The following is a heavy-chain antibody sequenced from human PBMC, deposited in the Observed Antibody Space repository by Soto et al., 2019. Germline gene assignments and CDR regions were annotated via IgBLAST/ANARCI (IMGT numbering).Heavy chain of an antibody. CDR1: GYTFTSYG. D-gene: IGHD2-15*01. CDR2: ISAYNGNT. V-gene: IGHV1-18*01. CDR3: ARDQYCSGESCYSYYYYGMDV. J-gene: IGHJ6*02. Sequence: ASVKVSCKASGYTFTSYGISWVRQAPGQGLEWMGWISAYNGNTDYAQRLQGRVTMTTDTSTSTAYMELRSLTSDDTAVYFCARDQYCSGESCYSYYYYGMDVWGQGTTVTVSS.